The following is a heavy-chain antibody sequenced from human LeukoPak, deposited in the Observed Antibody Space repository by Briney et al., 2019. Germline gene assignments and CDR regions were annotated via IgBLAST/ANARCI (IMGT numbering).Heavy chain of an antibody. CDR2: INTNTGNP. J-gene: IGHJ4*02. V-gene: IGHV7-4-1*02. CDR1: GYTFTSYA. D-gene: IGHD3-9*01. CDR3: ARGTYYDILTGYYTDLGY. Sequence: GASVKVSCKASGYTFTSYAMNWVRQAPGQGLEWMGWINTNTGNPTYAPGFTGRFVFSLDTSVSTAYLQISSLKAEDTAVYYCARGTYYDILTGYYTDLGYWGQGTLVTVSS.